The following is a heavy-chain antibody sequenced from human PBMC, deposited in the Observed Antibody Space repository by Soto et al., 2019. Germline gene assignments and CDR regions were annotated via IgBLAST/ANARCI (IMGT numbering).Heavy chain of an antibody. CDR2: ISGSGGST. V-gene: IGHV3-23*01. Sequence: GGDLRHPCSGSGLTPRRYANRLGRLAPGKGLEWVSAISGSGGSTYYADSVRGRFTISRDNSQNTLYLQLDSLRAEDTAVYYCAKGSGVTGRKDLFDYCGQGTLVTVSS. D-gene: IGHD2-8*01. J-gene: IGHJ4*02. CDR1: GLTPRRYA. CDR3: AKGSGVTGRKDLFDY.